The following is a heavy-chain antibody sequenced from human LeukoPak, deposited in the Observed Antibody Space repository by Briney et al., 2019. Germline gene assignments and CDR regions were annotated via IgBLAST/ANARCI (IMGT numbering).Heavy chain of an antibody. CDR1: GFTFSSSA. CDR2: ISGSGSGGST. Sequence: GGPLRLSCAASGFTFSSSAMSWVRQAPGKGLEWVSNISGSGSGGSTYYADSVKGRSTISRDNSKNTLYLQMNSLRAEDTAVYYCAKSGYNRFDYWGQGTLVTVSS. CDR3: AKSGYNRFDY. D-gene: IGHD5-24*01. J-gene: IGHJ4*02. V-gene: IGHV3-23*01.